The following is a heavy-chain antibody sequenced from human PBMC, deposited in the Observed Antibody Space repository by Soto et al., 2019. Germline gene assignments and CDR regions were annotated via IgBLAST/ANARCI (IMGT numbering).Heavy chain of an antibody. CDR2: IYSSGNT. J-gene: IGHJ4*02. Sequence: PSETLSLTCSVSGGSISGYDWTWIRQPPGKGLEWIGYIYSSGNTNYNPSLQSRVTISVDTSKNQFSLKLSSVTAADTAVYYCARLACSTTRCFTYFDYWGQGALVTVSS. D-gene: IGHD2-2*02. CDR3: ARLACSTTRCFTYFDY. CDR1: GGSISGYD. V-gene: IGHV4-59*08.